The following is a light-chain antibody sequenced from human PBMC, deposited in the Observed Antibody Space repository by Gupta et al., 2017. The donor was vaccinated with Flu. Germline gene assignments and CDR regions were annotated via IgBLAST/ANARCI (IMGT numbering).Light chain of an antibody. CDR3: QQDNSYRT. CDR2: KAS. V-gene: IGKV1-5*03. Sequence: SPPTLSTFVGDRVTITCRASQNINNWLAWYQQKPGKAPKLLIFKASSLERGVPSRFSGSGSGTEFTLTISSLQPDDFATYYCQQDNSYRTFGQGTKVEIK. J-gene: IGKJ1*01. CDR1: QNINNW.